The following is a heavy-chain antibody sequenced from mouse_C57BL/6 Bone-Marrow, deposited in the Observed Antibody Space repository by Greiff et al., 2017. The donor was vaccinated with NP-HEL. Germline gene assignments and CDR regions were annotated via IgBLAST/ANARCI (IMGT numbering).Heavy chain of an antibody. D-gene: IGHD2-5*01. J-gene: IGHJ2*01. V-gene: IGHV5-4*01. CDR3: ATYSNYRSFFDY. CDR2: ISDGGSYT. CDR1: GFTFSSYA. Sequence: EVQGVESGGGLVKPGGSLKLSCAASGFTFSSYAMSWVRQTPEKRLEWVATISDGGSYTYYPDNVKGRFTISRDNAKNNLYLQMSHLKSEDTAMYYCATYSNYRSFFDYWGQGTTLTVSS.